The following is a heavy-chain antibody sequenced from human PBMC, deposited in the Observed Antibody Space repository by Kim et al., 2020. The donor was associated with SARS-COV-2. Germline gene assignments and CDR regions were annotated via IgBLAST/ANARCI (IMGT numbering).Heavy chain of an antibody. CDR1: GGSISSGGYY. D-gene: IGHD3-9*01. CDR3: ARDRKRDILTGPLGYYYYYGMDV. CDR2: IYYSGST. V-gene: IGHV4-31*03. J-gene: IGHJ6*02. Sequence: SETLSLTCTVSGGSISSGGYYWSWIRQHPGKGLEWIGYIYYSGSTYYNPSLKSRVTISVDTSKNQFSLKLSSVTATDTAVYYCARDRKRDILTGPLGYYYYYGMDVWGQGTTVTVSS.